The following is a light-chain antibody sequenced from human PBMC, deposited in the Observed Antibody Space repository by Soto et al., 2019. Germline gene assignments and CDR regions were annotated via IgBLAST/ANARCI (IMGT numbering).Light chain of an antibody. Sequence: ENVLTQSPGTLSLSPGERATLSCRASQSVSSGYLAWYQQKPGQGPRLLIYAASSRATGIPDRFSGSGSGTDFTLTISRLEPEDFAVYYCQQYGSSPPRITFGPGTKVDIK. CDR1: QSVSSGY. CDR2: AAS. V-gene: IGKV3-20*01. J-gene: IGKJ3*01. CDR3: QQYGSSPPRIT.